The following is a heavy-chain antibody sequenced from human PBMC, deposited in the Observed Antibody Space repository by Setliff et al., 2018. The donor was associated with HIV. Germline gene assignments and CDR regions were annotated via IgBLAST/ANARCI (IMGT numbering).Heavy chain of an antibody. J-gene: IGHJ4*02. D-gene: IGHD4-4*01. CDR3: ARTPPSVTTFHLDRSYYFDY. V-gene: IGHV4-34*01. CDR1: GGSFSGYY. CDR2: INHSGST. Sequence: SETLSLTCAVYGGSFSGYYWSWIRQPPGKGLEWIGEINHSGSTNYSPSLKSRVTISVDTSKNQFSLKLSSVTAADTAVYYCARTPPSVTTFHLDRSYYFDYWGQGTLVTVSS.